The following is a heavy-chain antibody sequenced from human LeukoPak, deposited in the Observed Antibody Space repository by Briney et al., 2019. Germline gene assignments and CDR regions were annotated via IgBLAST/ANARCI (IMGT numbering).Heavy chain of an antibody. J-gene: IGHJ4*02. D-gene: IGHD3-9*01. Sequence: ASVKVSCKASGYTFTGYYMHWVRQAPGQGLEWMGWINPNSGGTNYAQKFQGRVTMTRDTSISTAYMELSRLRSDDTAVYYCAGDRYYDILTGYYATYDYWGQGTLVTVSS. CDR2: INPNSGGT. CDR3: AGDRYYDILTGYYATYDY. V-gene: IGHV1-2*02. CDR1: GYTFTGYY.